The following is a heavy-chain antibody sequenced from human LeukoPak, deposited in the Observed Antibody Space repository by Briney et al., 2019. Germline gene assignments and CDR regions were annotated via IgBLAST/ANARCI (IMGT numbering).Heavy chain of an antibody. CDR1: GGTFSNDG. V-gene: IGHV1-69*05. J-gene: IGHJ6*03. Sequence: ASVKVSCKASGGTFSNDGISWVRQAPGQGLEWMGGIISIFGTTKYAQKFQGRVTITRDDSTSTAYMELSSLRSDDTAVYYCARMPTNMYYYFYMDVWGKGTTVTVSS. D-gene: IGHD5-24*01. CDR2: IISIFGTT. CDR3: ARMPTNMYYYFYMDV.